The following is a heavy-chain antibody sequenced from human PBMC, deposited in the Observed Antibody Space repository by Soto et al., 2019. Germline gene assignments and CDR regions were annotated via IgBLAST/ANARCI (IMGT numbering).Heavy chain of an antibody. V-gene: IGHV1-8*01. Sequence: GASVKVSCKASGYTFTSYDINWVRQATGQGLEWMGWMNPNSGNTDYAQKFQGRVTMTVDTSTTTAYMELRSLTSDDRAVYYCAKNGQPPYYYYGMDVWGQGTTVTVPS. CDR1: GYTFTSYD. CDR3: AKNGQPPYYYYGMDV. CDR2: MNPNSGNT. D-gene: IGHD2-8*01. J-gene: IGHJ6*02.